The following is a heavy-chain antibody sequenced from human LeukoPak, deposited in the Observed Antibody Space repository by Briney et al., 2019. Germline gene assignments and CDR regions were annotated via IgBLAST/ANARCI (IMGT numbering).Heavy chain of an antibody. J-gene: IGHJ4*02. V-gene: IGHV5-51*01. CDR1: GSRFTTDW. CDR2: IYPGDSDT. D-gene: IGHD6-13*01. CDR3: TREYSSSWYFEY. Sequence: GESLKISCKGSGSRFTTDWIGWVRQMPGKGLERMGVIYPGDSDTRYSPSFQGQVTISADKSISTAYLQWSSLKASDTAIYYCTREYSSSWYFEYWGQGTLVTVSS.